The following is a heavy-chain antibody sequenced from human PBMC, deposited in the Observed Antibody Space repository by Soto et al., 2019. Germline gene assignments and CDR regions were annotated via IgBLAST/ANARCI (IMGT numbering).Heavy chain of an antibody. V-gene: IGHV1-2*02. J-gene: IGHJ4*02. CDR2: INPNSGGT. Sequence: ASVKVSCKASGYTFTGYYMHCVRQAPGQGLEWMGWINPNSGGTNYAQKFQGRVTMTRDTSISTAYMELSRLRSDDTAVYYCAPTITGTMSLDYWGQGTLVTVSS. CDR1: GYTFTGYY. D-gene: IGHD1-7*01. CDR3: APTITGTMSLDY.